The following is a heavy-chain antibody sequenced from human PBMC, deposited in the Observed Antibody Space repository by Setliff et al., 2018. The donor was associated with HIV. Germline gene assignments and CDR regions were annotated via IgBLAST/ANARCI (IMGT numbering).Heavy chain of an antibody. Sequence: PSETLSLTCSVSDGSTTGYHWNWIRQSAEKGLEWIGRMYYTGNTDYNPSLKSRAIMSIDRSRNQVSLKLNSMTAADTAVYFCVRGPQWLVQKGRVYYFDYWGQGTLVTVSS. CDR2: MYYTGNT. V-gene: IGHV4-4*07. J-gene: IGHJ4*02. CDR1: DGSTTGYH. CDR3: VRGPQWLVQKGRVYYFDY. D-gene: IGHD6-19*01.